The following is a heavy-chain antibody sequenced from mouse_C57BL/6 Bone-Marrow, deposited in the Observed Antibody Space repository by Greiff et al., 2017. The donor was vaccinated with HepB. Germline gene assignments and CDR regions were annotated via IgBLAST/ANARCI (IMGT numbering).Heavy chain of an antibody. CDR2: IYPGNSDT. V-gene: IGHV1-5*01. CDR1: GYPLTSYW. CDR3: TRGNGNRHYFDY. D-gene: IGHD2-1*01. Sequence: EVMLVESGTVLARPGASVKMSCKTSGYPLTSYWMHWVKQRPGQGLEWIGAIYPGNSDTSYNQKFKGKAKLTAVTSASTAYMELSSLTNEDSAVYYCTRGNGNRHYFDYWGQGTTLTVSS. J-gene: IGHJ2*01.